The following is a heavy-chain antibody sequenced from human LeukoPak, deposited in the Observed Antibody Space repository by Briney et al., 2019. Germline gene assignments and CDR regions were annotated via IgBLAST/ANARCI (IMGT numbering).Heavy chain of an antibody. CDR2: INPNSGGT. J-gene: IGHJ3*02. D-gene: IGHD6-19*01. CDR1: GYTFTGYY. Sequence: ASVKVSCKASGYTFTGYYMHWVRQAPGQGLEWMGWINPNSGGTNYAQKFQGRVTMTRDTSISTAYMVLSRLRSDDTAVYYCARDLMFSGWSDAFDIWGQGTMVTVSS. V-gene: IGHV1-2*02. CDR3: ARDLMFSGWSDAFDI.